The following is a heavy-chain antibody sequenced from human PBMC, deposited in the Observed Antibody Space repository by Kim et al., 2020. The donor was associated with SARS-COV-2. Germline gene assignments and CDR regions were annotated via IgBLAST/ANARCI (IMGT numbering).Heavy chain of an antibody. D-gene: IGHD4-17*01. J-gene: IGHJ4*02. CDR3: ASIGVDYGDSYFDY. Sequence: SQEFQGRVTMTRDTSASTAYMELSSLRSEDTAVYYCASIGVDYGDSYFDYWGQGTLVTVSS. V-gene: IGHV1-3*01.